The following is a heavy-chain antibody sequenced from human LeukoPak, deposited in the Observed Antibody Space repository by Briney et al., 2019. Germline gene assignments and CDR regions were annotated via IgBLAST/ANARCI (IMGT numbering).Heavy chain of an antibody. J-gene: IGHJ4*02. CDR2: IKQDGSEE. Sequence: GGSLRLSCATPGFTFSSYWMSWIRQAPGKGLEWVANIKQDGSEEYYVDSVKGRFTISRDNAKNSLYLQMSGLRAEDTAVHYCARDKAEGPTRLDNWGQGTLVTVSS. V-gene: IGHV3-7*01. CDR3: ARDKAEGPTRLDN. D-gene: IGHD1-26*01. CDR1: GFTFSSYW.